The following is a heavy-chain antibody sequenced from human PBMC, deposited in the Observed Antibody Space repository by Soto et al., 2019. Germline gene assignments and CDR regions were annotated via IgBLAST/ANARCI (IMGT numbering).Heavy chain of an antibody. CDR1: GFTFSSYG. V-gene: IGHV3-33*01. D-gene: IGHD2-15*01. Sequence: QVQLVESGGGVVQPGRSLRLSCAASGFTFSSYGMHWVRQAPGKGLEWVAVIWYDGSNKYYADSVKGRFTISRDNSKNTLYLQKNSLRVEETAVYYCERDPGYCSGGSGYTGGWFDPWGQGTLVTVSS. CDR2: IWYDGSNK. J-gene: IGHJ5*02. CDR3: ERDPGYCSGGSGYTGGWFDP.